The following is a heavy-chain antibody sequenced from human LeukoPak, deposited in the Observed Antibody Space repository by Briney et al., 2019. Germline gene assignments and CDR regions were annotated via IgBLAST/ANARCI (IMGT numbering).Heavy chain of an antibody. V-gene: IGHV3-11*06. CDR1: GFTFSDYY. Sequence: GGSLRLSCAASGFTFSDYYMSWIRQASGKGLEWVSYNSSSSSYTNYADSVKGRFTISRDNAKNSLYLQMNSLRAEDTAVYYCARGLSRYYYDSSGSNYFDYWGQGTLVTVSS. D-gene: IGHD3-22*01. CDR2: NSSSSSYT. CDR3: ARGLSRYYYDSSGSNYFDY. J-gene: IGHJ4*02.